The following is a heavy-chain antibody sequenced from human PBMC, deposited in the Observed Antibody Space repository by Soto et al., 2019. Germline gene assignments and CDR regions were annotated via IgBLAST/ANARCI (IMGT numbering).Heavy chain of an antibody. CDR1: GGSISTNW. V-gene: IGHV4-4*02. CDR2: IYHSGRT. D-gene: IGHD6-19*01. J-gene: IGHJ4*02. Sequence: QVQLQESGPGLMKPSGTLSLTCAVSGGSISTNWWSWVRQPPGKGLEWIGEIYHSGRTNYNPSLENRVTMSVDKSHNHLSLILNSVTAADPAVYYCERHIAVSGTRGFDFWGQGTLVTVPS. CDR3: ERHIAVSGTRGFDF.